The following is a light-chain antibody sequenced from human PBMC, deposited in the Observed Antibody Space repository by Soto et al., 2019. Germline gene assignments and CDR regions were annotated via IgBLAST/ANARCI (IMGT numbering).Light chain of an antibody. CDR2: GAS. CDR1: QSVSSNY. CDR3: QQYGISPRT. V-gene: IGKV3-20*01. Sequence: EIVLTQFPGTLSLSPGERATLSCRASQSVSSNYLAWYQQKPGQAPRLLIHGASSRATGIPDRFSGSGSGTDFTLTISRLEPEDFAVYYCQQYGISPRTFGQGTKVEIK. J-gene: IGKJ1*01.